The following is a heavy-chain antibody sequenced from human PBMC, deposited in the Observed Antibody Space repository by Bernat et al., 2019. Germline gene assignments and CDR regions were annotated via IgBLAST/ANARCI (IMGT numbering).Heavy chain of an antibody. Sequence: QVQLVESGGGLVKPGGSLRLSCAASGFTFSDYYMSWIRQAPGKGLEWVSYISSSSSYTNYADSVKGRFTISRDNAKNSLYLQMNSLRAEDTAVYYCARAVEYYYGMDVWGQGTTVTVSS. J-gene: IGHJ6*02. CDR1: GFTFSDYY. CDR3: ARAVEYYYGMDV. CDR2: ISSSSSYT. V-gene: IGHV3-11*05.